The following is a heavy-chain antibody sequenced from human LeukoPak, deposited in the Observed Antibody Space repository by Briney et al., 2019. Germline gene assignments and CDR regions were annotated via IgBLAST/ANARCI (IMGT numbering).Heavy chain of an antibody. V-gene: IGHV1-69*05. Sequence: ASVKVSCKASGGTFSSYAISWVRQAPGQGLEWMGRIIPIFGTANYAQKFQGRVTITTDESTSTAYMELSSLRSEGTAVYYCARAEGYCSGGSCYSPYYYYYMDVWGKGTTVTVSS. CDR1: GGTFSSYA. CDR2: IIPIFGTA. J-gene: IGHJ6*03. D-gene: IGHD2-15*01. CDR3: ARAEGYCSGGSCYSPYYYYYMDV.